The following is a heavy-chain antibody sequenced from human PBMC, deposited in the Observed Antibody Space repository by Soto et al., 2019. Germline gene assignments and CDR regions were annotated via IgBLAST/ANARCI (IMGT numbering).Heavy chain of an antibody. V-gene: IGHV3-7*03. D-gene: IGHD2-15*01. CDR2: IKQDGSEK. J-gene: IGHJ4*02. CDR3: ARDSPLLHSIIYGGYFDY. Sequence: EVQLVESGGGLVQPGGSLRLSCAASGFTFSSYWMSWVRQAPGKGLEWVANIKQDGSEKYYVDSVKGRFTISRDNAKNSLYLQMNSLRAEDTAVYYCARDSPLLHSIIYGGYFDYWGQGTLVTVSS. CDR1: GFTFSSYW.